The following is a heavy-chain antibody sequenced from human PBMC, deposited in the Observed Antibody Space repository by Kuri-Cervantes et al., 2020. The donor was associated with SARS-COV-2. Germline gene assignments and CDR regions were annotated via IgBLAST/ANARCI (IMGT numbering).Heavy chain of an antibody. J-gene: IGHJ4*02. D-gene: IGHD3-22*01. CDR3: AKDSSDYDSSGGPSAY. CDR1: GFILDDFG. Sequence: GESLKISCAASGFILDDFGMYWVRQAPGKGLEWVPSITWDGGSTFYADSVKGRFTMSRDSGKKSLYLQMDSLTVEDTAFYYCAKDSSDYDSSGGPSAYWGQGTLVTVSS. V-gene: IGHV3-43D*03. CDR2: ITWDGGST.